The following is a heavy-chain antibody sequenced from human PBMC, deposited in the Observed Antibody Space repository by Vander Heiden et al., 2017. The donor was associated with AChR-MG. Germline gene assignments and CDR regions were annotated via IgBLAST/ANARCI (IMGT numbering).Heavy chain of an antibody. Sequence: EVQLLESGGGLVQPGGSLRLSCAASGSTFRDYAMSWVRQAPGKGPEWVSTISGDGYSTYYPDSVKGRFIISRDNAKNILYLEMTSLKADDTAVYYCAKDREYSYGNFDYWGQGALVTVSS. CDR1: GSTFRDYA. J-gene: IGHJ4*02. CDR2: ISGDGYST. D-gene: IGHD5-18*01. CDR3: AKDREYSYGNFDY. V-gene: IGHV3-23*01.